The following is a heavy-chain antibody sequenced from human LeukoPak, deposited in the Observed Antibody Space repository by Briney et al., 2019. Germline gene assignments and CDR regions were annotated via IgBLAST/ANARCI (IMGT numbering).Heavy chain of an antibody. CDR3: ARKYYYDIERGAFDM. D-gene: IGHD3-22*01. J-gene: IGHJ3*02. CDR2: IYYTGST. Sequence: SETLSLTCTVSGGSISGYYWTWIRQPPGKGLEWIGQIYYTGSTNYNPSLKSRLTMSVDTSKNQFSLRLSSVTPADTAVYYCARKYYYDIERGAFDMWGQGTVVSVTS. V-gene: IGHV4-59*01. CDR1: GGSISGYY.